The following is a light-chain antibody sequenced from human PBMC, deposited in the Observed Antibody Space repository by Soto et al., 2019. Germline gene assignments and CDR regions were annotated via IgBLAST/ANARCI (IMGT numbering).Light chain of an antibody. J-gene: IGKJ1*01. CDR3: QQYGSSPRT. V-gene: IGKV3-20*01. CDR2: GAS. Sequence: EIVMTQSPATLSVSPGERATLSCRASQSVRNSYLAWYQQKPGQAPRLLIYGASSRATGIPDRFSGSGSGTDFTLTISRLEPEDFAVYYCQQYGSSPRTFGQGTKVDNK. CDR1: QSVRNSY.